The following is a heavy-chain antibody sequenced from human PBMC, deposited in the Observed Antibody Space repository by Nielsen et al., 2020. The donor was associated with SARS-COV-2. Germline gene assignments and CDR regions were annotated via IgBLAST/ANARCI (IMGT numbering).Heavy chain of an antibody. Sequence: GESLKISCVASGFSFSSYSMNWARQAPGKGLEWVSVITGNSDYKSYADSLRGRFTIFRDNAKNALYLQMNSLRVDDTAVYYCVGIVGALWGQGTLVTVSS. J-gene: IGHJ4*02. D-gene: IGHD1-26*01. CDR2: ITGNSDYK. V-gene: IGHV3-21*06. CDR3: VGIVGAL. CDR1: GFSFSSYS.